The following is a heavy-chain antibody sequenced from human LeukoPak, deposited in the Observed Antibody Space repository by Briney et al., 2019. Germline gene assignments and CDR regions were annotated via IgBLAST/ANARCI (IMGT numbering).Heavy chain of an antibody. CDR2: ISYDGSNK. V-gene: IGHV3-30*04. Sequence: PGGSLRLSCAASGFTFSSYAMHWVRQAPGKGLEWVAVISYDGSNKYYADSVKGRFTISRDNSENTLYLQMNSLRAEDTAVYYCAREMNPYSSGRLDYWGQGTLVTVSS. D-gene: IGHD6-19*01. J-gene: IGHJ4*02. CDR3: AREMNPYSSGRLDY. CDR1: GFTFSSYA.